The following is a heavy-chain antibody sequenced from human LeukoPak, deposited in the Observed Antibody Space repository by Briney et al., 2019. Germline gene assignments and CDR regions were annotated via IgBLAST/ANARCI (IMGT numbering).Heavy chain of an antibody. J-gene: IGHJ6*03. CDR1: GYSISSGYY. CDR3: ARGIEFHYMDV. CDR2: IYHSGST. Sequence: PSETLSLTCTVSGYSISSGYYWGWIRQPPGKGLEWIGSIYHSGSTYYNPSLKSRVTISVDTSKNQFSLKLSSVTAADTAVYYCARGIEFHYMDVWGKGTTVTVSS. D-gene: IGHD2-15*01. V-gene: IGHV4-38-2*02.